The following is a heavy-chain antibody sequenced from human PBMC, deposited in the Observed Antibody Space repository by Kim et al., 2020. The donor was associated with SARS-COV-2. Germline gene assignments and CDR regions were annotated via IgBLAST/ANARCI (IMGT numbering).Heavy chain of an antibody. D-gene: IGHD3-9*01. V-gene: IGHV3-33*01. Sequence: GGSLRLSCAASGFTFSSYGMHWVRQAPGKGLEWVAVIWYDGSNKYYADSVKGRFTISRDNSKNTLYLQMNSLRAEDTAVYYCARDDNYDILTGCYPGDVRGQGTTVTVSS. CDR3: ARDDNYDILTGCYPGDV. CDR1: GFTFSSYG. J-gene: IGHJ6*02. CDR2: IWYDGSNK.